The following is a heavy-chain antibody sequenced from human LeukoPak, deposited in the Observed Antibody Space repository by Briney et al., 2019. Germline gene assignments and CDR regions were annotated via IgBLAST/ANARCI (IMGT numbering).Heavy chain of an antibody. CDR2: ISPAGGST. J-gene: IGHJ4*02. D-gene: IGHD6-6*01. CDR1: GFTFSSCA. CDR3: AKNGQFSSSSTDS. Sequence: PGGSLRPSCAASGFTFSSCAMSWVRQAPGKGLEWVSGISPAGGSTYYVDSVKGRFTISRDNSKDTLYLQMNSVRAEDTAVYYCAKNGQFSSSSTDSWGQGTLVTVSS. V-gene: IGHV3-23*01.